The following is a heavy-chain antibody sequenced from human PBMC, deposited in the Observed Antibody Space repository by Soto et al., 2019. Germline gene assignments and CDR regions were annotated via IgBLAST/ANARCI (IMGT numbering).Heavy chain of an antibody. D-gene: IGHD2-8*02. CDR2: IFPGDSDT. J-gene: IGHJ3*02. CDR3: AAGYSTGLDAFDI. V-gene: IGHV5-51*01. CDR1: GYNFANFW. Sequence: PGESLKISCKGSGYNFANFWIGWVRQMPGKGLEWMGMIFPGDSDTKNSPSLEGQITMLVDKSDSSAYLQWRSLEASDTAIYYCAAGYSTGLDAFDIWGQGTMVTVSS.